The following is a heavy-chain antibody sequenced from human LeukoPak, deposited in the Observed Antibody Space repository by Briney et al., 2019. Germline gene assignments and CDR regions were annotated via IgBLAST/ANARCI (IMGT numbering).Heavy chain of an antibody. V-gene: IGHV4-4*02. CDR2: IYHSGST. Sequence: SETLSLTCAVSGGSISSSNWWSWVRQPPGKGLEWIGEIYHSGSTNYNPSLKSRVTISVDRSKNQFSLKLSSVTAADTAVYYCARDGGAADAFDIWGQGTMVTVSS. D-gene: IGHD4-23*01. CDR1: GGSISSSNW. J-gene: IGHJ3*02. CDR3: ARDGGAADAFDI.